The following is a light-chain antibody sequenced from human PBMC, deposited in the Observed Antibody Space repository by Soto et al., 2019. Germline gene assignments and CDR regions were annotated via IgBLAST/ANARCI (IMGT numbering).Light chain of an antibody. CDR2: DVS. Sequence: QSVLTQPASVSGSPGQSITISCTGTSSDVGGYNYVSWYQQHPGKAPKLMIYDVSNRPSGVSNRFSGSKSGNTASLTISALQAQDEADYYCSSYTSRSTLNVFGTGTKVXVL. CDR1: SSDVGGYNY. V-gene: IGLV2-14*01. CDR3: SSYTSRSTLNV. J-gene: IGLJ1*01.